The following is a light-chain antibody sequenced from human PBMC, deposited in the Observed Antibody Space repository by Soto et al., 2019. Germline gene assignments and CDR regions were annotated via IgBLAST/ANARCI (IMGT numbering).Light chain of an antibody. CDR2: DVS. CDR1: SNDVGRFNY. Sequence: QSVLPQPRSVSGSPGQSVTISCTGTSNDVGRFNYVSWYQQYPGKAPKLMIYDVSKRPSGVSNRFSGSKSVNTASLTISGLQAEDEADYYCSSYTSISTYVFGTGTKVTVL. J-gene: IGLJ1*01. CDR3: SSYTSISTYV. V-gene: IGLV2-11*01.